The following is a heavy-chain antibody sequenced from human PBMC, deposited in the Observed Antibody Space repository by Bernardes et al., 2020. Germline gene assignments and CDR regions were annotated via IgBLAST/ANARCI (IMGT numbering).Heavy chain of an antibody. D-gene: IGHD6-13*01. Sequence: SETLSLTCAVYGGSFSGYYWSWIRQPPGKGLEWIGEINHSGSTNYNPSLKSRVTISVDTSKNQFSLKLSSVTAADTAVYYCARGGGSSWYNYWGQGTLVTVSS. CDR3: ARGGGSSWYNY. CDR2: INHSGST. J-gene: IGHJ4*02. V-gene: IGHV4-34*01. CDR1: GGSFSGYY.